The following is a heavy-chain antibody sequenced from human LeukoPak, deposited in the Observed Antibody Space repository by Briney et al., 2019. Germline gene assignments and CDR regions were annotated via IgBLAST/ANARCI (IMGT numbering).Heavy chain of an antibody. CDR2: ISGSGEST. V-gene: IGHV3-23*01. CDR1: GFTFSNYG. D-gene: IGHD7-27*01. CDR3: AREHWDFDY. Sequence: GGSLRLSCAASGFTFSNYGMTWVRQAPGQGLEWVSEISGSGESTYYGDSVKGRFTISRDNSKNTLYLQMNSLRAGDTAIYYCAREHWDFDYWGQGTLVTVSS. J-gene: IGHJ4*02.